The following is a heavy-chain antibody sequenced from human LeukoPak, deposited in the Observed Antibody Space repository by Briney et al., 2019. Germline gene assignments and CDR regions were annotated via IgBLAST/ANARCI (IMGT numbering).Heavy chain of an antibody. CDR1: GFTFSSYA. CDR2: ISGSGGST. CDR3: ATSVAAAISYYYGMDV. V-gene: IGHV3-23*01. Sequence: GGSLRLSCAASGFTFSSYAMSWVRQAPGKGLEWVSAISGSGGSTYYADSVKGRFTISRDNSKNTLYLQMNSLRAEDTAVYYCATSVAAAISYYYGMDVWGQGTTVTVSS. J-gene: IGHJ6*02. D-gene: IGHD2-15*01.